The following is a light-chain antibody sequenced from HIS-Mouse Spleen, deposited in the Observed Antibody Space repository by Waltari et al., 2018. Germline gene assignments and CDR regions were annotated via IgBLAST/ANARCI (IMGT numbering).Light chain of an antibody. CDR2: WAY. J-gene: IGKJ1*01. V-gene: IGKV4-1*01. CDR3: QQYYSTPWT. Sequence: DIVMTQSPDSLAVSLGDRATITCKSSQSVLYSSNNKNYLAWYHQKPGQPSKLLIYWAYPRESGVPDRFSGSGSGTDFTLTISSLQAEDVAVYYCQQYYSTPWTFGQGTKVEIK. CDR1: QSVLYSSNNKNY.